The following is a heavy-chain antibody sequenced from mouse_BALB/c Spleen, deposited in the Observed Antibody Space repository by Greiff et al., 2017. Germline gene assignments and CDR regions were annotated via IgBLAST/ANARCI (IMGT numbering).Heavy chain of an antibody. J-gene: IGHJ3*01. CDR1: GFTFSSYG. CDR3: ARDRPTSWFAY. Sequence: EVQLVESGGGLVQPGGSLKLSCAASGFTFSSYGMSWVRQTPDKRLELVATINSNGGSTYYPDSVKGRFTISRDNAKNTLYLQMSSLKSEDTAMYYCARDRPTSWFAYWGQGTLVTVSA. CDR2: INSNGGST. V-gene: IGHV5-6-3*01.